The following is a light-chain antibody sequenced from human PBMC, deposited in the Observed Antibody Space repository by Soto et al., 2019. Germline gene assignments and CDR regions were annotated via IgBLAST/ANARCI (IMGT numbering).Light chain of an antibody. J-gene: IGLJ1*01. Sequence: QSVLTQPRSVSGSPGQSVTISCTGASSDVGAYDYVSWYQQHPGKAPKLMIYDVTKWPSGVPDRFSGSKSGNTTSLTISGLQAEDEADYYCSAYAGRYIYVFGTGTKLTVL. CDR3: SAYAGRYIYV. CDR1: SSDVGAYDY. V-gene: IGLV2-11*01. CDR2: DVT.